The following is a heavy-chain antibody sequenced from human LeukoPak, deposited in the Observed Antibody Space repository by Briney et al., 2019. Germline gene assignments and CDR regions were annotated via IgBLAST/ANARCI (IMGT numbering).Heavy chain of an antibody. CDR1: GGSFSGYY. CDR2: INHSGST. Sequence: SETLSLTCAVHGGSFSGYYWSWIRQPPGKGLEWIGEINHSGSTNYNPSLKSRVTISVDTSKNQFSLKLSSVTAADTAVYYCARHVAMVRGWFDPWGQGTLVTVSS. D-gene: IGHD3-10*01. J-gene: IGHJ5*02. V-gene: IGHV4-34*01. CDR3: ARHVAMVRGWFDP.